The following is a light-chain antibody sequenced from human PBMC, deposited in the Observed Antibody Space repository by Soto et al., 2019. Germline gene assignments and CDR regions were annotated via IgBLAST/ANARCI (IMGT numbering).Light chain of an antibody. J-gene: IGKJ4*01. CDR3: QLYSNWPLT. CDR1: QTVYNN. V-gene: IGKV3-15*01. Sequence: EIVMTQSPATLSVSPAERATLSCRASQTVYNNLAWYQQKPGQPPRLLIYGASARATGIPARFSGSGSGTEFTLTISSLQSEDFAVYYCQLYSNWPLTFGGGTKVEIK. CDR2: GAS.